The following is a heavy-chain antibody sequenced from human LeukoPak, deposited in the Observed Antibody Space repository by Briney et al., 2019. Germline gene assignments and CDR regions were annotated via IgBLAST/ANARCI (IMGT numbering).Heavy chain of an antibody. CDR2: IYYSGST. J-gene: IGHJ6*02. Sequence: KPSETLSLTGTVSGGSISSYYWSWIRQPPGKGLEWIGYIYYSGSTNYNPSLKSRVTISVDTSKNQFSLKLSSVTAADTAVYYCARASSGGTGRYYYYYYGMDVWGQGTTVTVSS. CDR3: ARASSGGTGRYYYYYYGMDV. V-gene: IGHV4-59*01. CDR1: GGSISSYY. D-gene: IGHD6-19*01.